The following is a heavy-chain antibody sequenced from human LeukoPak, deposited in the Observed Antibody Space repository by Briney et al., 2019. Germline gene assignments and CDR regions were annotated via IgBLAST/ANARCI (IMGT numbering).Heavy chain of an antibody. CDR2: IYTSGST. CDR1: GGSFSIYY. V-gene: IGHV4-4*07. Sequence: PSETLSLTCTVSGGSFSIYYWSWIRQPAGKGLEWIGRIYTSGSTNYNASLKSRVNMSVDTSKNQFSLKLISVTAADTAVFYCARDKSGSYSEFDYWGQGARTTVSS. D-gene: IGHD1-26*01. J-gene: IGHJ4*02. CDR3: ARDKSGSYSEFDY.